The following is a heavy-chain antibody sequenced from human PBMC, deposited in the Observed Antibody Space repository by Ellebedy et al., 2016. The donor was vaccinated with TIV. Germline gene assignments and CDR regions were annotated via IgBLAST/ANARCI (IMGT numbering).Heavy chain of an antibody. Sequence: SGPTLVKPTQTLTLTCTFSGFSLSTSGVGVGWIRQPPGKALEWLALIYWDDDKRYSPSLKSRLSITKDTSKNQVVLTMTNMDPVDSATYYCALETVPKYFGSGSFNYWGQGTLVTVSS. J-gene: IGHJ4*02. CDR1: GFSLSTSGVG. CDR2: IYWDDDK. CDR3: ALETVPKYFGSGSFNY. D-gene: IGHD3-10*01. V-gene: IGHV2-5*02.